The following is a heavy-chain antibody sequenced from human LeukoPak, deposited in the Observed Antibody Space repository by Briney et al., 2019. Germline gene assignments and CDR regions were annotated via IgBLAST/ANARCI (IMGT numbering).Heavy chain of an antibody. J-gene: IGHJ4*02. CDR1: GFSSSLYW. Sequence: GXSLRLSCAASGFSSSLYWMHWVRQAPGKGLVWVSRIDTDESKSDYADSVKGRFTIPRDNAKNTVYLQMNSLRAEDTAVYYCVRGLQGTDYWGQGTLVTVSS. V-gene: IGHV3-74*01. CDR3: VRGLQGTDY. D-gene: IGHD5-24*01. CDR2: IDTDESKS.